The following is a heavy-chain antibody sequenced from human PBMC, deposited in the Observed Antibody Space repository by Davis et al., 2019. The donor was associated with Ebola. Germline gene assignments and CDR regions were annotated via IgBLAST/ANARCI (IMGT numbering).Heavy chain of an antibody. J-gene: IGHJ6*02. CDR3: ARWSGYGDYYYYYYGMDV. CDR2: INAGNGNT. V-gene: IGHV1-3*01. D-gene: IGHD4-17*01. Sequence: ASVKVSCKASGYTFTSYAMHWVRQAPGQRLEWMGWINAGNGNTKYSQKFQGRVTITADKSTSTAYMELSSLRSEDTAVYYCARWSGYGDYYYYYYGMDVWGQGTTVTVSS. CDR1: GYTFTSYA.